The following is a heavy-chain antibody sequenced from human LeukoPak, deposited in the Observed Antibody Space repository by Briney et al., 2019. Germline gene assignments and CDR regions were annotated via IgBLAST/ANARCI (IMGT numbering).Heavy chain of an antibody. CDR2: IYYSGST. Sequence: SETLSLTCTVSGGSITSYYWSWIRQPPAKGLEWIGYIYYSGSTKYNPSLKSRVTISVATSKNQFSLKLSSVTAADTAVYYCARGAGAGTTDWGRYFDYWGQGTLVTVSS. D-gene: IGHD6-19*01. J-gene: IGHJ4*02. CDR3: ARGAGAGTTDWGRYFDY. V-gene: IGHV4-59*01. CDR1: GGSITSYY.